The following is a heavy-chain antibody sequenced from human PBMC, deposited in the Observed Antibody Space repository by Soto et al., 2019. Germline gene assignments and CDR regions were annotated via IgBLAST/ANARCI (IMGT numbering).Heavy chain of an antibody. D-gene: IGHD3-22*01. J-gene: IGHJ4*02. CDR1: GGTFSSYA. CDR3: ARIPNCYDSSGYYY. Sequence: ASVKVSCKASGGTFSSYAISWVRQAPGQGLEWMGGIIPILGIANYAQKFQGRVTITADKSTSTAYMELSSLRSEDTAVYYCARIPNCYDSSGYYYWGQGTLVTVSS. V-gene: IGHV1-69*10. CDR2: IIPILGIA.